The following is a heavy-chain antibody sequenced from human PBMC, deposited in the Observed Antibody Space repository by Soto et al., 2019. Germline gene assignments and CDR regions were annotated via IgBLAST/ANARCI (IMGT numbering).Heavy chain of an antibody. D-gene: IGHD2-15*01. Sequence: QVQLRQWGAGLLKPSETLSLTCAVYGGSFSGYYWSWIRQPPGKGLEWIGEINHSGSTNYNPSLKSRVTISVDTSKNQLSLKLSSVTAADTAVYYCARGLPRYCSGGSCYSGMGYWGQGTLVTVSS. CDR2: INHSGST. J-gene: IGHJ4*02. V-gene: IGHV4-34*01. CDR1: GGSFSGYY. CDR3: ARGLPRYCSGGSCYSGMGY.